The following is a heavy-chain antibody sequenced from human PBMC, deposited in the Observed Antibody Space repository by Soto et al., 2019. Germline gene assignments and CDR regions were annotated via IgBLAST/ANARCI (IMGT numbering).Heavy chain of an antibody. D-gene: IGHD5-12*01. CDR1: GFTFSSYA. Sequence: WGSLRLSCAASGFTFSSYAMSWVRQAPGKGLEWVSAISGSGGSTYYADSVKGRFTISRDNSKNTLYLQMNSLRAEDTAVYYCAKDVSAGYSGYGSFDYWGQGTLVTVSS. CDR3: AKDVSAGYSGYGSFDY. J-gene: IGHJ4*02. V-gene: IGHV3-23*01. CDR2: ISGSGGST.